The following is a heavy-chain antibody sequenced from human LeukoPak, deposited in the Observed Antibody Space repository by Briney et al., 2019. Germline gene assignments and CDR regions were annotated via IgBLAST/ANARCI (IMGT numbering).Heavy chain of an antibody. J-gene: IGHJ4*02. D-gene: IGHD3-22*01. CDR1: GVSLSGSY. Sequence: SETLSLTCTVSGVSLSGSYWSWIRQPPGKGLEWIGYIYYSGNTNYNPSLKSRVTISVDTSKTQFSLKLTSVTAADTAVYYCATRPARGSGPYYPYFDYWGQGALVTVSS. CDR3: ATRPARGSGPYYPYFDY. V-gene: IGHV4-59*12. CDR2: IYYSGNT.